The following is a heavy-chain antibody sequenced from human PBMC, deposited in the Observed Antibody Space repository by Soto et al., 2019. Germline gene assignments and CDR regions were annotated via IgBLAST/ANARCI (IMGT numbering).Heavy chain of an antibody. D-gene: IGHD3-3*01. CDR1: GGTFSGYA. J-gene: IGHJ6*02. CDR3: ARSNDFWSGPMDV. V-gene: IGHV1-69*13. Sequence: SVKVSCKASGGTFSGYAISWVRQAPGQGLEWMGGIIPIFGTANYAQKFQGRVTITADESTSTAYMELSSLRSEDTAVYYCARSNDFWSGPMDVWGQGTTVTVS. CDR2: IIPIFGTA.